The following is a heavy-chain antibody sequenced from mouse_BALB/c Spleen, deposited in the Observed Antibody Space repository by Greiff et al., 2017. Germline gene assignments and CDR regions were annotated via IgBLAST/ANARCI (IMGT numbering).Heavy chain of an antibody. Sequence: VQLQESVAELARPGASVKMSCKASGYTFTSYTMHWVKQRPGQGLEWIGYINPSSGYTEYNQKFKDKTTLTADKSSSTAYMQLSSLTSEDSAVYYCARSRGPMDYWGQGTSVTVSS. V-gene: IGHV1-4*02. CDR3: ARSRGPMDY. J-gene: IGHJ4*01. CDR1: GYTFTSYT. CDR2: INPSSGYT.